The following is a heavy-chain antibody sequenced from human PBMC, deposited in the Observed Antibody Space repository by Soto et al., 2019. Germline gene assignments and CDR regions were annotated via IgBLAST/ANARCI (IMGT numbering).Heavy chain of an antibody. Sequence: ASETLSLTCTVSGGSISSYYWSWIRQPPGKGLEWIGYIYYSGSTNYNPSLKSRVTISVDTSKNQFSLKLSSVTAADTAVYYCARDSRYYDSSGYYYVEGNWFDPWGQGTLVTVSS. J-gene: IGHJ5*02. CDR1: GGSISSYY. CDR3: ARDSRYYDSSGYYYVEGNWFDP. CDR2: IYYSGST. D-gene: IGHD3-22*01. V-gene: IGHV4-59*01.